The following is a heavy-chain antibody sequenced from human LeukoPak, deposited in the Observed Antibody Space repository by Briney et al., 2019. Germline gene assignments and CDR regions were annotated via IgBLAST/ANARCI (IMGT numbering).Heavy chain of an antibody. CDR3: ARGDCGYTPFDY. Sequence: PSETLSLTCAVSGGSISSGGYSWGWIRQPPGRGLEWIGYIYYSGSTNYNPSLKSRVTISVDTSKNQFSLKLSSVTAADTAVYYCARGDCGYTPFDYWGQGTLVTGSS. J-gene: IGHJ4*02. CDR2: IYYSGST. V-gene: IGHV4-61*08. CDR1: GGSISSGGYS. D-gene: IGHD2-21*01.